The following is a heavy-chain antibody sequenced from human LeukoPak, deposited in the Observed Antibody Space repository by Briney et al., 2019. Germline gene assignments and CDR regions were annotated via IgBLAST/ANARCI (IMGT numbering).Heavy chain of an antibody. D-gene: IGHD2-21*01. CDR2: ISYDGSNK. Sequence: GGSLRLSCAASGFTFSSYGMHWVRQAPGKGLEGVAVISYDGSNKYYADSVKGRFTISRDNSKNTLYLQMNSLRAEDTAVYYCAKLCLAGGRYDAFDIRGQGTMVTVSS. V-gene: IGHV3-30*18. CDR1: GFTFSSYG. J-gene: IGHJ3*02. CDR3: AKLCLAGGRYDAFDI.